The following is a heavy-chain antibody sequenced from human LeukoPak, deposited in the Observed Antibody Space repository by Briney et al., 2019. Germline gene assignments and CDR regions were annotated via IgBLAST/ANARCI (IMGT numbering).Heavy chain of an antibody. CDR1: GFTFSSYA. J-gene: IGHJ4*02. CDR3: AKFLPTHIVVANYYFDY. Sequence: GGSLRLSCAASGFTFSSYAMSWVRQAPGKGLEWVSAISGSGGSTYYADSVKGRFTISRDNSKNTLYLQMNSLRAEDTAVYYCAKFLPTHIVVANYYFDYWVQGALVTVSS. D-gene: IGHD2-21*01. CDR2: ISGSGGST. V-gene: IGHV3-23*01.